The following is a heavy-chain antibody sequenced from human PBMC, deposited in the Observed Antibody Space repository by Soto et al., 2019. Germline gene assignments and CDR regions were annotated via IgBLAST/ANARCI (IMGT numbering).Heavy chain of an antibody. Sequence: SETLSLTCTVSNGSISSDGYYWSWIRQHPGKGLEWIGYIYYSGSSYYNPSLKSRVTISADTSKNQFSLKLSSVTAADTAVYYCARVLIAVAVWFGPWGQGTLVTVSS. V-gene: IGHV4-31*03. CDR2: IYYSGSS. J-gene: IGHJ5*02. D-gene: IGHD6-19*01. CDR1: NGSISSDGYY. CDR3: ARVLIAVAVWFGP.